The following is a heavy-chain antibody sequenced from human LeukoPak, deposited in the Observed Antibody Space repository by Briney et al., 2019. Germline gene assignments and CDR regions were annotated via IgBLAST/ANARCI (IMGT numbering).Heavy chain of an antibody. V-gene: IGHV3-21*06. CDR3: ARMPHYGDLNYSFDY. CDR1: GFTFSSYS. D-gene: IGHD4-17*01. CDR2: ISSSSSYI. Sequence: GGSLRLSCAASGFTFSSYSMNWVRQAPGKGLEWVSSISSSSSYIYYADSVKGRFTISRDNAKNSLYLQMNSLRAEDTAVYYCARMPHYGDLNYSFDYWGQGTLVTVSS. J-gene: IGHJ4*02.